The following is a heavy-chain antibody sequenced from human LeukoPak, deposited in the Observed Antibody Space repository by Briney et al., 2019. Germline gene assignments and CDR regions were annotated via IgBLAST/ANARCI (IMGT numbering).Heavy chain of an antibody. CDR3: ARQRDSFDI. J-gene: IGHJ3*02. CDR1: GYTFTSYD. D-gene: IGHD3-22*01. Sequence: ASVKVSCKASGYTFTSYDINWVGQATGQGLEWMGWMNHNSGKKDYAQKFQGRVTITRGSYMRKAYMEGGRLRYEDTAVYYCARQRDSFDIWGQGTTVTASS. CDR2: MNHNSGKK. V-gene: IGHV1-8*03.